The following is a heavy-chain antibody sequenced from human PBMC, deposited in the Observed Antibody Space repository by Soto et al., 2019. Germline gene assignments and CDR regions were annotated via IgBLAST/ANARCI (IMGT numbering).Heavy chain of an antibody. Sequence: QLLESGPGLVQPSETLSLTCTVSGGSISSSSYYWGWIRQPPGKGLEWIGSIYYSGRTDYNPSLKSRVTISVDTSKNQFSLTLSSVTAADTAVYYCARPLASLLWFGEDWGQGTLVTVSS. CDR3: ARPLASLLWFGED. J-gene: IGHJ4*02. CDR1: GGSISSSSYY. V-gene: IGHV4-39*01. CDR2: IYYSGRT. D-gene: IGHD3-10*01.